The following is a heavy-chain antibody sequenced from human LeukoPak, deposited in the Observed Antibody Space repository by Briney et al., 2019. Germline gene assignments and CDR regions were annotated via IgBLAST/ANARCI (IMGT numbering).Heavy chain of an antibody. D-gene: IGHD1-26*01. CDR2: ISGSAGST. CDR1: GFTFNSYA. V-gene: IGHV3-23*01. CDR3: ARDPTYYLRYGYFDS. Sequence: GGSLRLSCAASGFTFNSYAMSWVRQAPGKGLEWVSTISGSAGSTYYADSVRGRFTISRDNANNVLYLQMNSLRAEDTAVYYCARDPTYYLRYGYFDSWGQGTLVTVSS. J-gene: IGHJ4*02.